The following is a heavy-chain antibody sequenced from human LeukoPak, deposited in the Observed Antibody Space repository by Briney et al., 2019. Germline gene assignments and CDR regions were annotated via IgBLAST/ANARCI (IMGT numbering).Heavy chain of an antibody. J-gene: IGHJ5*02. D-gene: IGHD3-22*01. CDR2: ISYDGRNK. V-gene: IGHV3-30*18. CDR1: GFTFSSYG. Sequence: PGGSLRLSCAASGFTFSSYGMHWVRQAPGKGLEWVAVISYDGRNKYYADSVKGRFTISRDNSKNTLYLQMNSLRAEDTAVYYCAKDLVSEYPTYYYDSSGYTWGQGTLVTVSS. CDR3: AKDLVSEYPTYYYDSSGYT.